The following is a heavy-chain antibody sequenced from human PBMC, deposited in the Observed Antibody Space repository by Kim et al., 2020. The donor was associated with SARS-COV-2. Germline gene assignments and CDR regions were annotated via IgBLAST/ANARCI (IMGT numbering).Heavy chain of an antibody. CDR3: ARVRGPKTFDI. CDR1: GYTFTSYA. Sequence: ASVKVSCKASGYTFTSYAMHWVRQAPGQRLEWMEWINAGNGNTKYSQKFQGRVTITRDTSASTACMELSSLRSEDTAVYYCARVRGPKTFDIWGQGTMVTVSS. CDR2: INAGNGNT. J-gene: IGHJ3*02. V-gene: IGHV1-3*01. D-gene: IGHD3-10*01.